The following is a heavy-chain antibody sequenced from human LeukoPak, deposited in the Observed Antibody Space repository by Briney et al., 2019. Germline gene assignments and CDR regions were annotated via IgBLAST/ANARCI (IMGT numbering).Heavy chain of an antibody. CDR2: ISSSGNTI. CDR3: ATNPSIAAAGRFDY. V-gene: IGHV3-11*04. J-gene: IGHJ4*02. Sequence: GGSLRLSCAASGFTFSDYYMSWIRQAPGKGLEWVSYISSSGNTIHYADSVKGRFTISRDNAKNSLYLQMNSLRAEDTAVYYCATNPSIAAAGRFDYWGQGTLVTVSS. D-gene: IGHD6-13*01. CDR1: GFTFSDYY.